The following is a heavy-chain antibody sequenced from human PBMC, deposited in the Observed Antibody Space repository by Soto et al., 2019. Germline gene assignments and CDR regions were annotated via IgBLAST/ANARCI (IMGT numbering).Heavy chain of an antibody. D-gene: IGHD4-17*01. J-gene: IGHJ6*03. CDR1: GFIFSTYA. V-gene: IGHV3-23*01. Sequence: GGSLRLSCEASGFIFSTYAMSWVRQSPGKGLEWVSVIGGAGGSTDCADSLKGRCTVSRDNSKNTVYLQMNSLRAEDTAVYYCAKSNYGDYPYYYYVDVWGKGTTVTVAS. CDR3: AKSNYGDYPYYYYVDV. CDR2: IGGAGGST.